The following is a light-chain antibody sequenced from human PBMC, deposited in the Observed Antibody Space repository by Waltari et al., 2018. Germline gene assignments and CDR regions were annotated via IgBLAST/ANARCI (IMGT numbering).Light chain of an antibody. CDR2: EVS. CDR1: SSDVGGYNY. Sequence: QSALTQPPSASGSPAQPVTISCTGTSSDVGGYNYVSCYQQHPGKAPKLMIYEVSKRPSGVTDRFSGSKSGNTASLTVSGLQAEDEADYYCSSYAGSNNLVFGGGTKLTVL. CDR3: SSYAGSNNLV. V-gene: IGLV2-8*01. J-gene: IGLJ2*01.